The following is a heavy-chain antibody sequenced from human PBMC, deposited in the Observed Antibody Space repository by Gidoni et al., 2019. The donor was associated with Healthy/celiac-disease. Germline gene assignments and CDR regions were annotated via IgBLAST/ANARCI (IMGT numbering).Heavy chain of an antibody. Sequence: EVQLVESGGGLVQPGGSLRLSCAASGFTVSSNYMSWVRQAPGKGLEWVSVIYSGGSTYYADSVKGRFTISRHNSKNTLYLQMNSLRAEDTAVYYCARALDSGYEYFDYWGQGTLVTVSS. CDR2: IYSGGST. CDR1: GFTVSSNY. V-gene: IGHV3-53*04. D-gene: IGHD5-12*01. J-gene: IGHJ4*02. CDR3: ARALDSGYEYFDY.